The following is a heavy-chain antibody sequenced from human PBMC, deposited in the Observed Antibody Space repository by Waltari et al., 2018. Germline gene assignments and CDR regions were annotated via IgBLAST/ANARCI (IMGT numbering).Heavy chain of an antibody. D-gene: IGHD6-13*01. Sequence: EVQLVESGGGLVQPGGSRRLSCAASGFPFSSYWMPWARQAPGKWLVWVSRINSDGSSTSYADSVKGRFTISRDNAKNTLYLQMNSLRAEDTAVYYCASSRGYSSSDYWGQGTLVTVSS. CDR3: ASSRGYSSSDY. J-gene: IGHJ4*02. V-gene: IGHV3-74*01. CDR1: GFPFSSYW. CDR2: INSDGSST.